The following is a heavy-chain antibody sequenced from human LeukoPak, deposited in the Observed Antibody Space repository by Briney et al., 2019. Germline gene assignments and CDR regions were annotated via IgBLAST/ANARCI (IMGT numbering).Heavy chain of an antibody. D-gene: IGHD6-19*01. Sequence: SETLSLTCAVYGGSFSGYYWSWIRQPPGKGREGSGEINHSGSTNYNPSLKSRVTISVDTSKNQFSLKLSSVTAADTAVYYCARDDTASVAFDYWGEGTLVTVSS. CDR3: ARDDTASVAFDY. CDR2: INHSGST. J-gene: IGHJ4*02. CDR1: GGSFSGYY. V-gene: IGHV4-34*01.